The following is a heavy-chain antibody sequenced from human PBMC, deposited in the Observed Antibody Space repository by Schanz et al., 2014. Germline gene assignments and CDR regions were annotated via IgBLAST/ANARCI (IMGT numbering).Heavy chain of an antibody. CDR2: VWSDGNTK. CDR1: GFTFSRFG. V-gene: IGHV3-33*08. J-gene: IGHJ6*03. Sequence: QVQLVDSGGDLVKPGGSLRLSCEASGFTFSRFGMHWVRQAPGKGPEWVALVWSDGNTKYYVDSVKGRFTISRDNSMNTLHLQMDGLRVEDTAVYYCARDAVALVPEYFMDVWGKGTPVTVAS. CDR3: ARDAVALVPEYFMDV. D-gene: IGHD2-15*01.